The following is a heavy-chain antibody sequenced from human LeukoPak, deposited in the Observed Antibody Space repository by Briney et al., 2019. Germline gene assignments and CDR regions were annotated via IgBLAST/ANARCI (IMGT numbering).Heavy chain of an antibody. Sequence: SETLSLTCAVYGGSFSGYYWSWIRQPPGEGLEWIGEINHSGSTNYNPSLKSRVTISVDTSKNQFSLKLSSVTAADTAVYYCARERVELERLYYYCYGMDVCGQGATVTVSS. CDR3: ARERVELERLYYYCYGMDV. J-gene: IGHJ6*02. V-gene: IGHV4-34*01. CDR2: INHSGST. CDR1: GGSFSGYY. D-gene: IGHD1-1*01.